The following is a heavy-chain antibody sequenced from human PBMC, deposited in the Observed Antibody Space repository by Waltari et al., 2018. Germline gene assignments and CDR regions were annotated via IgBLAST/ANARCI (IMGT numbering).Heavy chain of an antibody. CDR2: IYYSGST. CDR3: ARDYGDYKVFWFDP. J-gene: IGHJ5*02. D-gene: IGHD4-17*01. V-gene: IGHV4-39*07. CDR1: GGSISSSSYY. Sequence: QLQLQESGPGLVKPSETLSLTCTVSGGSISSSSYYWGWIRQPPGKGLEWIGSIYYSGSTYYNPSLRSRVAISVDTSKNQCSRKLGSVTAADTAVYYCARDYGDYKVFWFDPWGQGTLVTVSS.